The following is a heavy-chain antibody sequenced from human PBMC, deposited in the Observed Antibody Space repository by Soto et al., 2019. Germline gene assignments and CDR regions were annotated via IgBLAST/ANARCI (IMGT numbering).Heavy chain of an antibody. Sequence: QVQLVESGGGVVQPGRSLRLSCAASGFMFSNHGMHWVRQAPGKGLEWVAVIWSDGNNRYYADSVKGRFTISRDKSKNTLYLQMNNVRAEDKAVYYCGSGDNWNDDASDYWGQGTMVTVSS. CDR2: IWSDGNNR. D-gene: IGHD1-1*01. CDR3: GSGDNWNDDASDY. J-gene: IGHJ4*02. V-gene: IGHV3-33*01. CDR1: GFMFSNHG.